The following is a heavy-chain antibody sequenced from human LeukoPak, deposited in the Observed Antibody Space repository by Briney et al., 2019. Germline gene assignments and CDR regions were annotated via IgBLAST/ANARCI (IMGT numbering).Heavy chain of an antibody. CDR2: ISYSGST. CDR3: ARRYHYDTSGYHYYFDY. J-gene: IGHJ4*02. D-gene: IGHD3-22*01. V-gene: IGHV4-59*01. Sequence: SQTLSLTCTVSGGSISSYYWNWIRQPPGKGLEWIRYISYSGSTNYNPSLKSRVTVSVDTSKNQFSLKLSSVTAADTAVYYCARRYHYDTSGYHYYFDYWGQGTLVTVSS. CDR1: GGSISSYY.